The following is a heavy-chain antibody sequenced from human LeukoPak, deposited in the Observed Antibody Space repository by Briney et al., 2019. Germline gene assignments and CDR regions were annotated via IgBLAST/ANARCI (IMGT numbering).Heavy chain of an antibody. D-gene: IGHD3-3*01. J-gene: IGHJ6*02. CDR2: INHSGST. CDR3: ARVPYDFWSGYYTRYYGMDV. CDR1: GGSFSGYY. V-gene: IGHV4-34*01. Sequence: PSETLSLTCAVYGGSFSGYYWSWIRQPPGKGLEWIGEINHSGSTNYNPALKSRVTISGDTSKNQFSLKLSSVTAADTAVYYCARVPYDFWSGYYTRYYGMDVWGQGTTVTVSS.